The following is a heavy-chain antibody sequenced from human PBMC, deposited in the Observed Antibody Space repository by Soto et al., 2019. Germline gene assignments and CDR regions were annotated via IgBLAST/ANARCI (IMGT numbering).Heavy chain of an antibody. J-gene: IGHJ5*02. CDR3: ASGLYSSSWYWFDP. CDR1: GFTFSSYW. D-gene: IGHD6-13*01. CDR2: IKQDGSEK. Sequence: GGSLRLSCAASGFTFSSYWMSWVRQAPGKGLEWVANIKQDGSEKYYVDSVKGRFTISRGNAKNSLYLQMNSLRAEDTAVYYCASGLYSSSWYWFDPWGQGTLVTVSS. V-gene: IGHV3-7*01.